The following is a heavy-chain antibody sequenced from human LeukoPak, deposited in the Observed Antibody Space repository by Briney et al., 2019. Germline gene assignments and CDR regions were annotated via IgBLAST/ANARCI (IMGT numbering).Heavy chain of an antibody. Sequence: GGSLRLSCAAPAFTFSSSWMSWVRQAPGKGLEWVANIKQDGSETYYVDSVKGRFAISRDNAKNSMYLQMNSLRAEDTAVYYCLAGGYWGQGTLVTVSS. CDR3: LAGGY. D-gene: IGHD3-16*01. J-gene: IGHJ4*02. CDR1: AFTFSSSW. V-gene: IGHV3-7*01. CDR2: IKQDGSET.